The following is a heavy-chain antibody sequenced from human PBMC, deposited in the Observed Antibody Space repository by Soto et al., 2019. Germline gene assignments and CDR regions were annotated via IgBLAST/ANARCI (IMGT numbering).Heavy chain of an antibody. CDR1: GFTSGPYS. Sequence: EVQLVESGGGLVQPGGSLGLSCAVSGFTSGPYSLNWAPQAPGKGLEWVSYISSGSGTTYYADPVKGRFSISRDNANNSLYLQMNSLRVEDTAVYYCAKIGTYLRMDVWGQGTTVTVSS. J-gene: IGHJ6*02. CDR3: AKIGTYLRMDV. D-gene: IGHD3-10*01. V-gene: IGHV3-48*01. CDR2: ISSGSGTT.